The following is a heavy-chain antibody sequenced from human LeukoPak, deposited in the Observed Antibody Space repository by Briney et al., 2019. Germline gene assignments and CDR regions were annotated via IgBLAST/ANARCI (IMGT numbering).Heavy chain of an antibody. J-gene: IGHJ4*02. CDR2: IIPILGIA. CDR3: AREGGGIVVVAAATTNYFDY. CDR1: GGTFSSYA. D-gene: IGHD2-15*01. Sequence: SVKVSCKASGGTFSSYAISWVRQAPGQGLEWMGRIIPILGIANYAQKFQGRVTITADKSTSTAYMELSSLRSEDTAVYYCAREGGGIVVVAAATTNYFDYWGQGTLVTVSS. V-gene: IGHV1-69*04.